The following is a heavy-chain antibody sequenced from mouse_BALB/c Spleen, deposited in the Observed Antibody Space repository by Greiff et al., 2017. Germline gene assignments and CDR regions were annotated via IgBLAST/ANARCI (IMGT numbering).Heavy chain of an antibody. D-gene: IGHD2-1*01. CDR1: GYTFTDYY. V-gene: IGHV1-26*01. Sequence: EVQLQQSGPELVKPGASVKMSCKASGYTFTDYYMKWVKQSHGKSLEWIGDINPNNGDTYYNQKFKGKATLTVDNSSSTAYMQLNSLTSEDSAIYFCAREGDGNYEVDWYVDVWGEGTTVTVSS. CDR3: AREGDGNYEVDWYVDV. J-gene: IGHJ1*01. CDR2: INPNNGDT.